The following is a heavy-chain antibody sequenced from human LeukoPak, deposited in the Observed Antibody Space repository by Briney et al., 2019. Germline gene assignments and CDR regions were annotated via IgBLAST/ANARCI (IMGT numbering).Heavy chain of an antibody. CDR2: ISYTGGT. Sequence: SETLSLTCTASGSSVNNGPNYWSWIRQHPGKGLEWIGYISYTGGTYYNPSLESRVSMSVDTSKNQFSLKLSSVTAADTAMYYCARITVGACFDYWGQGTLVTVSS. V-gene: IGHV4-31*03. D-gene: IGHD1-26*01. CDR1: GSSVNNGPNY. CDR3: ARITVGACFDY. J-gene: IGHJ4*02.